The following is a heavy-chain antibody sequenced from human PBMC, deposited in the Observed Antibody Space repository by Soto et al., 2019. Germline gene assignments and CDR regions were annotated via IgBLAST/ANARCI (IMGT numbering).Heavy chain of an antibody. J-gene: IGHJ4*03. V-gene: IGHV4-39*01. CDR2: IYYSGST. D-gene: IGHD3-10*01. Sequence: LSHTCTVAIRTISNNIFYWRWILQPPGKGLEWIGSIYYSGSTYYNPSLKSRVTISVDTSKNQFSLKLSSVTAADTAVYYCARPEFGEILRATNEFYTWGQQNMLPISS. CDR3: ARPEFGEILRATNEFYT. CDR1: IRTISNNIFY.